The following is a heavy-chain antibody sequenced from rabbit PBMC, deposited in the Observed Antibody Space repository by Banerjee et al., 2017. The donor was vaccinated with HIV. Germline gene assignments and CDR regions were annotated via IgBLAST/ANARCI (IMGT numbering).Heavy chain of an antibody. J-gene: IGHJ6*01. D-gene: IGHD1-1*01. CDR3: ARVSGNWYYGMDL. V-gene: IGHV1S45*01. CDR2: IYAGSSGST. CDR1: GFSFSSSYW. Sequence: QEQLEESGGDLVKPEGSLTLTCTASGFSFSSSYWICWVRQAPGKGLEWVACIYAGSSGSTYYASWAKGRFTISKTSSTTVTLQMTSLTAADTATYFCARVSGNWYYGMDLWGQGTLVTVS.